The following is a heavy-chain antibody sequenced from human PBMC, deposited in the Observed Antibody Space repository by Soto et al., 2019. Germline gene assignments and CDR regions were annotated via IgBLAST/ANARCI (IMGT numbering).Heavy chain of an antibody. CDR1: GYTFSSIG. V-gene: IGHV1-18*01. CDR3: ARDLDGSGSYFTNY. Sequence: ASVKVSCKTSGYTFSSIGISWVRQAPGQGLEWMGWISPHKDDTYYAQRLQGRVTMTTDTSTSTAYMELRSLRSDDTAVDFCARDLDGSGSYFTNYWGQGTLVTVSS. J-gene: IGHJ4*02. CDR2: ISPHKDDT. D-gene: IGHD3-10*01.